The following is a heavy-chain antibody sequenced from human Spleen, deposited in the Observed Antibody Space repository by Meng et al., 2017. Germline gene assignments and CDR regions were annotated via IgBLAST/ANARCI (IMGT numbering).Heavy chain of an antibody. J-gene: IGHJ5*02. Sequence: GESLKISCAVSGFSISAYAMNWVRQTPGKGPEWVAGLSSSGTSTHYADSVKGRFTVSRDTSKNTLYLQMNSLTVDDTAVYYCARRPVPWGQGTQVTVSS. CDR3: ARRPVP. CDR2: LSSSGTST. V-gene: IGHV3-23*01. CDR1: GFSISAYA.